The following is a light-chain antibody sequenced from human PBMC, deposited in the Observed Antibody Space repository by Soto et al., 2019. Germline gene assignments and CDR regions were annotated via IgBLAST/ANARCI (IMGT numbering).Light chain of an antibody. CDR2: KAS. V-gene: IGKV1-5*03. CDR1: QSISSR. CDR3: QQYDSYSWT. J-gene: IGKJ1*01. Sequence: DIQMTQSASILSASVGDRVTITYRASQSISSRLAWYQQKPGKVPKLLIYKASSLESGVPSRFSGSGSGTEFTITISSLQPDDVATYYCQQYDSYSWTFGQGTKVEI.